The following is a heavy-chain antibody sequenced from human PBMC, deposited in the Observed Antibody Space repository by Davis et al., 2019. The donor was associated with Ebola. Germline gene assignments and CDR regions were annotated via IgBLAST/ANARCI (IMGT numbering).Heavy chain of an antibody. J-gene: IGHJ4*02. CDR1: GYTFTGYY. V-gene: IGHV1-2*02. Sequence: ASVKVSCKASGYTFTGYYMHWVRQAPGQGLEWMGWINPNSGGTNYAQKFQGRVTMTRDTSISTAYMELSRLRSDDTAVYYCAKGTIFGVVLHFDYWGQGTLVTVSS. D-gene: IGHD3-3*01. CDR3: AKGTIFGVVLHFDY. CDR2: INPNSGGT.